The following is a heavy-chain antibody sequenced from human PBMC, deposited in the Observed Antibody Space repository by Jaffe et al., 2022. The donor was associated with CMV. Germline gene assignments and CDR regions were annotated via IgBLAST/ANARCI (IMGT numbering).Heavy chain of an antibody. J-gene: IGHJ6*02. D-gene: IGHD3-10*01. CDR3: ARAHPEMVRGVIIPYGMDV. CDR2: ISSNGGST. Sequence: EVQLVESGEGLVQPGGSLRLSCAASGFTFSSYAMHWVRQAPGKGLEYVSAISSNGGSTYYADSVKGRFTISRDNSKNTLYLQMGSLRAEDMAVYYCARAHPEMVRGVIIPYGMDVWGQGTTVTVSS. V-gene: IGHV3-64*02. CDR1: GFTFSSYA.